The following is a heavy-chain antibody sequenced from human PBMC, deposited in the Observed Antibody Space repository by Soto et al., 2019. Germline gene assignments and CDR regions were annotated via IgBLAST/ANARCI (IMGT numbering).Heavy chain of an antibody. D-gene: IGHD6-19*01. CDR2: INHSGST. Sequence: SETLSLTCAVYGGSFSGYYWSWIRQPPGKGLEWIGEINHSGSTNYNPSLKSRVTISVDTSKNQFSLKLSSVTAADTAVYYCASTYRYSSGWYPSEYFQHWGQGTLVTVSS. V-gene: IGHV4-34*01. CDR3: ASTYRYSSGWYPSEYFQH. J-gene: IGHJ1*01. CDR1: GGSFSGYY.